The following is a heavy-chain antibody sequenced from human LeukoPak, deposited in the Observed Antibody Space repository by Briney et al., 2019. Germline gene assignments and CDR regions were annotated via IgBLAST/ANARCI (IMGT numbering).Heavy chain of an antibody. CDR1: GFTFSSYD. V-gene: IGHV3-13*01. J-gene: IGHJ6*02. Sequence: GGSLRLSCAASGFTFSSYDMHWVRQATGKGLEWVSATGTAGDTYYPGSVKGRFTISRENAKNSLYLQMNSLRAGDTAGYYCARAVVPAAMDVWGQGTTVTVSS. D-gene: IGHD2-2*01. CDR2: TGTAGDT. CDR3: ARAVVPAAMDV.